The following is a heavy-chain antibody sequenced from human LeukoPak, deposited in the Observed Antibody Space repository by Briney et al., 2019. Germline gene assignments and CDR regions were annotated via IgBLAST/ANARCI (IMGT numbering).Heavy chain of an antibody. V-gene: IGHV3-23*01. J-gene: IGHJ6*02. D-gene: IGHD3-10*01. CDR2: ISGSGGST. CDR1: GFTFSSYS. Sequence: GGSLRLSCAASGFTFSSYSMNWVRQAPGKGLEWVSAISGSGGSTYYADSVKGRFTISRDNSKNTLYLQMNSLRAEDTAVYYCAKFAAPWFGEIDVYYGMDVWGQGTTVTVSS. CDR3: AKFAAPWFGEIDVYYGMDV.